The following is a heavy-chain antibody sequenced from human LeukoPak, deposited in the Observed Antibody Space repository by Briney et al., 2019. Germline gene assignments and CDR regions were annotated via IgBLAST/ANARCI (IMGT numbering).Heavy chain of an antibody. CDR2: INPNSGGT. D-gene: IGHD6-19*01. Sequence: ASVKVSCKASGYTFTGYYMHWVRQAPGQGLEWMGWINPNSGGTNYAQKFQGRVTMTRDTSISTAYMELSRLRSDDTAVHYCARGNSGWYRSDYWGQGTLVTVSS. CDR1: GYTFTGYY. J-gene: IGHJ4*02. CDR3: ARGNSGWYRSDY. V-gene: IGHV1-2*02.